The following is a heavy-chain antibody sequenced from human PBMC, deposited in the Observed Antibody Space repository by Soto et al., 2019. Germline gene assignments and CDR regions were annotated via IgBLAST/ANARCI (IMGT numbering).Heavy chain of an antibody. V-gene: IGHV1-18*04. J-gene: IGHJ4*02. Sequence: ASVKVSCKASGYTFTSYGISWVRQAPGQGLEWMGWISAYNGNTNYAQKLQGRVTMTTDTSTSTAYMELRSLRSDDTAVYYCARDVGATSKPYYFDYWGQGTLVTVS. CDR3: ARDVGATSKPYYFDY. D-gene: IGHD1-26*01. CDR2: ISAYNGNT. CDR1: GYTFTSYG.